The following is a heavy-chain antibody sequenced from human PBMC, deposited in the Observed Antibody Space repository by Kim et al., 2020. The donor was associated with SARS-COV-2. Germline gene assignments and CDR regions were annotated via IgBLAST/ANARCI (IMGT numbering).Heavy chain of an antibody. V-gene: IGHV4-34*01. Sequence: SETLSLTCAVYGGSFRGYYWSWIRQPPGKGLEWIGEINHSGSTNYNPSLKSRVTISVDTSKNQFSLKLSSVTAADTAVYYCARRVGATRAFDIWGQGTMVTVSS. J-gene: IGHJ3*02. D-gene: IGHD1-26*01. CDR3: ARRVGATRAFDI. CDR2: INHSGST. CDR1: GGSFRGYY.